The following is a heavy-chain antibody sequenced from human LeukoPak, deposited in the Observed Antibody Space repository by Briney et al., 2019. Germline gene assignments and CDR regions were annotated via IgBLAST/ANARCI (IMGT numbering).Heavy chain of an antibody. CDR2: IRYDGSNK. V-gene: IGHV3-30*02. J-gene: IGHJ5*02. CDR3: AKDLRSWIWFGELEFDP. CDR1: GFTFSSYG. Sequence: GGSLRLSCAASGFTFSSYGMHWVRQAPGKGLEWVAFIRYDGSNKYYADSVKGRFTISRDNSKNTLYLQMNSLRAEDTAVYYCAKDLRSWIWFGELEFDPWGQGTLVTVSS. D-gene: IGHD3-10*01.